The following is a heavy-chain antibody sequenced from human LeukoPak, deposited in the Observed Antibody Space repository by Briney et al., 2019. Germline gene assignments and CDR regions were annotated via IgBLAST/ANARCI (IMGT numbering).Heavy chain of an antibody. V-gene: IGHV3-23*01. CDR1: GFTFSSYA. CDR3: AKETTVTTYGAPFEY. CDR2: ISGSGVRT. Sequence: GGSLRLSCAASGFTFSSYAMNWVRQAPGKGLEWVAAISGSGVRTYYAGSVKGRFTISRDNSENTLYLQMNSLRVDDTAVYYCAKETTVTTYGAPFEYWGQGTLVTVSS. D-gene: IGHD4-17*01. J-gene: IGHJ4*02.